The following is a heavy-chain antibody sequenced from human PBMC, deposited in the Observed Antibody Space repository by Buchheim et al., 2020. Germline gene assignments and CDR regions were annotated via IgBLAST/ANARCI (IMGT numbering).Heavy chain of an antibody. CDR1: GFTFSRHG. Sequence: EVQLVESGGGLAQPGGSLRLSCAASGFTFSRHGMNWIRQAPGKGLEWVSHISSSGSDIYYGDSVKGRFTMSRDNARQSLYLDMDSLRDEDTAVYYCVRDPSWGPDYYRSGSSYSPFDYWGQGTL. CDR3: VRDPSWGPDYYRSGSSYSPFDY. D-gene: IGHD3-10*01. J-gene: IGHJ4*02. CDR2: ISSSGSDI. V-gene: IGHV3-48*02.